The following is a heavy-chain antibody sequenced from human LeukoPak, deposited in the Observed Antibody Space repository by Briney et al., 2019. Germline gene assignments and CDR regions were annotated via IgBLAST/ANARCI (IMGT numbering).Heavy chain of an antibody. Sequence: PGGSLRLSCAASGFTASSNYMSWVRQAPGKGLEWVSVIYSGGSTYYADSVKGRFTISRDNSKNTLYLQMNSLRAEDTAVYYCARLFGGSGWYDAFDIWGQGTMVTVSS. CDR2: IYSGGST. J-gene: IGHJ3*02. CDR1: GFTASSNY. V-gene: IGHV3-66*01. D-gene: IGHD6-19*01. CDR3: ARLFGGSGWYDAFDI.